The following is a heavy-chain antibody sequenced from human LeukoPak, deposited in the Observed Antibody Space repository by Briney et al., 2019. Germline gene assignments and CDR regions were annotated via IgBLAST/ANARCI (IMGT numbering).Heavy chain of an antibody. D-gene: IGHD5-18*01. J-gene: IGHJ4*02. V-gene: IGHV3-23*01. CDR3: AKDWIQFNRVFDCFDS. CDR1: GFPFETNA. Sequence: GGSLRLSCATSGFPFETNAMSWVRQAPGKGLEWVATIGNTETFYADSVTGRFTISRDNSKNTVNLQMNRLRVEDTAVYYCAKDWIQFNRVFDCFDSWGRGTLVTVSS. CDR2: IGNTET.